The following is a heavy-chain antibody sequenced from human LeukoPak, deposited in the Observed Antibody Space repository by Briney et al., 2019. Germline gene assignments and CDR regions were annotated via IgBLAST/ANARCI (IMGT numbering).Heavy chain of an antibody. J-gene: IGHJ4*02. CDR3: AKDRYYFDY. Sequence: QPGGSPRLSCAASGFTFSSYGMHWVRQAPGKGLEWVAVISYDGSNKYYADSVKGRFTISRDNSKNTLYLQMNSLRAEDTAVYYCAKDRYYFDYWGQGTLVTVSS. CDR1: GFTFSSYG. CDR2: ISYDGSNK. V-gene: IGHV3-30*18.